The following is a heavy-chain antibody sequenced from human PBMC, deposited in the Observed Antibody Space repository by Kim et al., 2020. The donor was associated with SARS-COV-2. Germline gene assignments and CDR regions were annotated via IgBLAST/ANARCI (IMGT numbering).Heavy chain of an antibody. J-gene: IGHJ6*02. CDR1: GGSFSGYY. V-gene: IGHV4-34*01. CDR2: INHSGST. Sequence: SETLSLTCAVYGGSFSGYYWSWIRQPPGKGLEWIGEINHSGSTNYNPSLKSRVTISVDTSKNQFSLKLSSVTAADTAVYYCARMRGYYGSGSYLAYYYYYGMDVWGQGTTVTVSS. D-gene: IGHD3-10*01. CDR3: ARMRGYYGSGSYLAYYYYYGMDV.